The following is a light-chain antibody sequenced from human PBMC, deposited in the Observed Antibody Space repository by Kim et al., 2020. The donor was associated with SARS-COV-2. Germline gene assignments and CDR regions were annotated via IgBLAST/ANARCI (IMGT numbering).Light chain of an antibody. J-gene: IGKJ3*01. CDR1: QSILYRSNNKNH. CDR3: QQYLGTPLT. V-gene: IGKV4-1*01. Sequence: DIVMTQSPDSLAVSLGEWVTINCKSSQSILYRSNNKNHLAWYQQKPGQPPKLLIYWASTRESGVPDRFSDGGSRTEFTLTISSLQAEDVAVYYCQQYLGTPLTFGPGTKVDLK. CDR2: WAS.